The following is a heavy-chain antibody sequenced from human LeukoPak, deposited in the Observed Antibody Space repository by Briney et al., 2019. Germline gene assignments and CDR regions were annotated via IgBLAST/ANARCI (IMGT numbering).Heavy chain of an antibody. D-gene: IGHD2-2*01. CDR3: AREDIVEVPAIPFDY. V-gene: IGHV3-74*01. CDR1: GFTFSSYW. Sequence: GGSLRLSCAASGFTFSSYWMHWVRQAPGKGLMWVSRINSDGSSIIYADSVKGRFTFSRDNAKNTLYLQMNSLRAEDTAVYYCAREDIVEVPAIPFDYWGQGTLVTVSS. CDR2: INSDGSSI. J-gene: IGHJ4*02.